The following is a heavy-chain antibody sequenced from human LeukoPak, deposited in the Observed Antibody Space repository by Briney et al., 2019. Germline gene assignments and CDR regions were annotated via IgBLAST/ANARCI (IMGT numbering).Heavy chain of an antibody. CDR3: ARLGSRHGYNWGDL. D-gene: IGHD5-24*01. Sequence: GESLKISCKGSGYSFTSYWIGRVRHMPGKGLEWMGIIYPGDSDTRYSPSFQGQVTISADKSISTAYLQWSSLKASDTAMYYCARLGSRHGYNWGDLSGQGTLVSVSS. J-gene: IGHJ5*02. V-gene: IGHV5-51*01. CDR1: GYSFTSYW. CDR2: IYPGDSDT.